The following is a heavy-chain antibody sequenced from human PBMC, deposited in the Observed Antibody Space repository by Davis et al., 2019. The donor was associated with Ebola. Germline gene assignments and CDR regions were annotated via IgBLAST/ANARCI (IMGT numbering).Heavy chain of an antibody. CDR1: GFTFSGSA. Sequence: GWSLRLSCAASGFTFSGSAMHWVRQASGKGLEWVGHIRSKANSYATAYAASVKGRFTISRDDSMNTAYLQMNSLKTEDTAVYYCTTTTVTKKDYWGQGTLVTVSS. CDR2: IRSKANSYAT. J-gene: IGHJ4*02. CDR3: TTTTVTKKDY. D-gene: IGHD4-17*01. V-gene: IGHV3-73*01.